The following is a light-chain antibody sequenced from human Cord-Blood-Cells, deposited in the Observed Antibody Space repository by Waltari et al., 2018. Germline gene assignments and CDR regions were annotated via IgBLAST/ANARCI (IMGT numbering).Light chain of an antibody. Sequence: QSVLTQPPSASGTPGQRVTISCSGSSSNIGSNNVNWYQQLPGTAPKLLIYSNNQRPAELPDRFSGSKSGTSASLSISGLQSEDDADYYCAAWDDSLNGAVFGGGTQLTVL. CDR2: SNN. J-gene: IGLJ7*01. CDR3: AAWDDSLNGAV. V-gene: IGLV1-44*01. CDR1: SSNIGSNN.